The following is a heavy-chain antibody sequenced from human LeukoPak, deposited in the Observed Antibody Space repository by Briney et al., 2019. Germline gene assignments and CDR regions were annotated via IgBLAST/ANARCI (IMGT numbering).Heavy chain of an antibody. CDR2: INDSGST. CDR1: GGSFSGYY. Sequence: SETLSLTCAVYGGSFSGYYWSWIRQPPGKGLEWIGEINDSGSTNYNPSLKSRVTISVDTSKNQFSLKLSSVTAADTAFYYCARRLPGASYFDYWGQGTLVTVSS. CDR3: ARRLPGASYFDY. J-gene: IGHJ4*02. V-gene: IGHV4-34*01. D-gene: IGHD1-26*01.